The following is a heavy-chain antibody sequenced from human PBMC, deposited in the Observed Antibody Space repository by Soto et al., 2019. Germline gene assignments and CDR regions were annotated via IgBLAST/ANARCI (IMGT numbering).Heavy chain of an antibody. D-gene: IGHD6-25*01. J-gene: IGHJ5*02. V-gene: IGHV5-51*01. Sequence: GESLKISCRTSGYRFTSYWIAWVRQMPGKGLEWMGIIFPSDSDTRYSPSFQGQATISADRSTSTVFLQWASLKASDTAVYFCARKDKSGYFNWFDPWGQGTLVTVS. CDR1: GYRFTSYW. CDR3: ARKDKSGYFNWFDP. CDR2: IFPSDSDT.